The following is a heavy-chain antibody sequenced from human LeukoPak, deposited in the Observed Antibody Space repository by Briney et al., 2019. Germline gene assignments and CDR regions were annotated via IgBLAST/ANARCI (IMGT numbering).Heavy chain of an antibody. J-gene: IGHJ4*02. V-gene: IGHV4-59*08. CDR3: ARSRIPSLNFDY. D-gene: IGHD2-2*02. Sequence: SETLSLTCTVSGGSISSYYWSWIRQPPGKGLEWIGYIYYSGSTNYNPSLKSRVTISVDTSKNQFSLKLSSVTAADTAVYYCARSRIPSLNFDYWGQGTLVTVSS. CDR2: IYYSGST. CDR1: GGSISSYY.